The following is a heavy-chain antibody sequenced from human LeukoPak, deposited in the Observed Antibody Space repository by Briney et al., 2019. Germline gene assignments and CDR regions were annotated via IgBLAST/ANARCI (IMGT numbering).Heavy chain of an antibody. CDR2: IYTSGIT. CDR3: ARAYGSGSLDAFDI. D-gene: IGHD3-10*01. Sequence: PSETLSLTCTVSGGSISSGSYYWSWIRQPAGEGLEWVGRIYTSGITNYNPSLKSRVTISVDTSKNQFSLKLSSVTAADTAVYYCARAYGSGSLDAFDIWGQGTMVTVSS. CDR1: GGSISSGSYY. V-gene: IGHV4-61*02. J-gene: IGHJ3*02.